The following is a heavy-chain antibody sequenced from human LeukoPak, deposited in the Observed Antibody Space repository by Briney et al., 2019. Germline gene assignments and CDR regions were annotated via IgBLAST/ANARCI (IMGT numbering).Heavy chain of an antibody. CDR3: ARLLHYERSVYRPVDC. D-gene: IGHD5/OR15-5a*01. CDR1: GFTFSSHS. Sequence: QPGGSLRLSCAASGFTFSSHSMSWVRQAPGKGLEWVANVKEDGSEENYVDSVKGRFTISRDNAVKSLYLQMYGLRAEDTAVYFCARLLHYERSVYRPVDCWGQGTLVAVSS. J-gene: IGHJ4*02. CDR2: VKEDGSEE. V-gene: IGHV3-7*01.